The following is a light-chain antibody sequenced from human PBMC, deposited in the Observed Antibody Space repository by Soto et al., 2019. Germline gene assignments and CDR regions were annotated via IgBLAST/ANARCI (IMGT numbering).Light chain of an antibody. CDR2: DAS. J-gene: IGKJ4*01. CDR1: QTISSW. V-gene: IGKV1-5*01. CDR3: QQCNSHSPLT. Sequence: DLQMTQSPSTLSASVGDRVTITCRASQTISSWLAWYQQKPGKAPKLLIYDASSLESGVPSRFSGSGSGTEFTLTNNSLQPDAFATYYCQQCNSHSPLTFGGGTKVENK.